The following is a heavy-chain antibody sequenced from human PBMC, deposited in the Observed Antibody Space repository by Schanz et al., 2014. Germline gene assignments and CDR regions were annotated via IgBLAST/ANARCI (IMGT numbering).Heavy chain of an antibody. CDR3: ARAQGVIRLYYGVDV. CDR2: ISYHGSER. Sequence: QVQLVESGGGVVQPGRSLRLSCAGSGFSFSDYGMHWVRQAPGRGLEWVAVISYHGSERYYADSVKGRFTISRDNSMNTVYLQMNSLRSDDAAVYYCARAQGVIRLYYGVDVWGQGTTVTVSS. V-gene: IGHV3-30*03. J-gene: IGHJ6*02. CDR1: GFSFSDYG. D-gene: IGHD3-10*01.